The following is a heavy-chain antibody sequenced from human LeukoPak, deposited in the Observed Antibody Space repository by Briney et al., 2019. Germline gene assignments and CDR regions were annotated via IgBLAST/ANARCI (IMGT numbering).Heavy chain of an antibody. CDR1: GGSISSYY. J-gene: IGHJ5*02. V-gene: IGHV4-59*01. D-gene: IGHD6-13*01. CDR3: GRSASSSWSWFDP. Sequence: SETLSLTCTVSGGSISSYYWSWIRQPPGKGLEWIGYIYYSGSTNYNPSLKSRVTISVDTSKNQFSLKLSSVTAADTAVYYCGRSASSSWSWFDPWGQGTLVTVSS. CDR2: IYYSGST.